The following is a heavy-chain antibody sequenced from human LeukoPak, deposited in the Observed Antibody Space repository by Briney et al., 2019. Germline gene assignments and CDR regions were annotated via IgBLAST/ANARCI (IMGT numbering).Heavy chain of an antibody. CDR3: AIMDGHCSGGHCYKYFDY. D-gene: IGHD2-21*01. V-gene: IGHV3-23*01. CDR1: GITFSNYA. J-gene: IGHJ4*02. CDR2: ISCSGGAT. Sequence: GGSLRLSCAASGITFSNYAMSWVRQAPGKGLEWVSVISCSGGATFYADSVKGRFTISRDNSKNTLYLQMNSLRAEDTAVYFCAIMDGHCSGGHCYKYFDYWGQGTMVTVSS.